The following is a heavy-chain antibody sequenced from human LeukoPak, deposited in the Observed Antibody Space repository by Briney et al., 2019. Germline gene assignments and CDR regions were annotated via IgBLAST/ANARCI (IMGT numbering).Heavy chain of an antibody. J-gene: IGHJ3*02. CDR3: ARCSSSWYGIYDAFDI. D-gene: IGHD6-13*01. V-gene: IGHV4-59*11. Sequence: SETLSLTCTVSGGSTSSHYWSWIRQPPGKGLEWIGYIYYSGSTNYNPSLKSRVTISVDTSKNQFSLKLSSVTAADTAVYYCARCSSSWYGIYDAFDIWGQGTMVTVSS. CDR1: GGSTSSHY. CDR2: IYYSGST.